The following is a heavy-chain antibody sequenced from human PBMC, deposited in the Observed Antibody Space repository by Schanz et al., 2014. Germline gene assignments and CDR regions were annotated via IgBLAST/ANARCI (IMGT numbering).Heavy chain of an antibody. CDR1: GFTVNTNY. D-gene: IGHD3-10*01. Sequence: EVQLVESGGGLIQPGGSLRLSCAVSGFTVNTNYMSWVRQAPGKGLEWISSMYINSGSTQYADSVKGRFTISRDNSNNMVYLQMNGLRAEDTAVYYCARPPPLVRGIAGWFGPWGQGSLVTVSS. V-gene: IGHV3-53*01. CDR3: ARPPPLVRGIAGWFGP. CDR2: MYINSGST. J-gene: IGHJ5*02.